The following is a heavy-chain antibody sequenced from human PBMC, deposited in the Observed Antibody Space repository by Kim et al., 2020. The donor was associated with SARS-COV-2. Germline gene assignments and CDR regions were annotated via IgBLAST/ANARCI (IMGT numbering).Heavy chain of an antibody. Sequence: GGSLRLSCAASGFTFSSYGMHWVRQAPGKGLEWVAVISYDGSNKYYADSVKGRFTISRDNSKNTLYLQMNSLRAEDTAGYYCAKAGVSVVVPAAMPDYWGQGTLVTVSS. CDR3: AKAGVSVVVPAAMPDY. D-gene: IGHD2-2*01. CDR1: GFTFSSYG. V-gene: IGHV3-30*18. CDR2: ISYDGSNK. J-gene: IGHJ4*02.